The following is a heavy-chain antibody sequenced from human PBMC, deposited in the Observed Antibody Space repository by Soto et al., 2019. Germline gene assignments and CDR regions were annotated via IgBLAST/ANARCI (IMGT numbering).Heavy chain of an antibody. CDR3: ARDAGFYYGSGNFDF. D-gene: IGHD3-10*01. Sequence: ASVKVSCKASGYTFTDYAIHWVRQAPGQRLEWMGWINAGNGKTQYSQKFQGRVTLTRDTSASTAYMELSSLRSEDTAIYYCARDAGFYYGSGNFDFWGLGTLVTV. J-gene: IGHJ4*02. CDR2: INAGNGKT. CDR1: GYTFTDYA. V-gene: IGHV1-3*01.